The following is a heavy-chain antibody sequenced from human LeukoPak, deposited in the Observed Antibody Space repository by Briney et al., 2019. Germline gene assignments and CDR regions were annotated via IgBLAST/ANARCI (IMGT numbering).Heavy chain of an antibody. CDR3: ARDGGIAVAAPFDY. J-gene: IGHJ4*02. Sequence: GGSLRLSCAASGFTFSSYWMPWVRQAPGKGLVWVSHIKSDGSSTTYADSVKGRFTISRDNAKNTLYLQMNSLRAEDTAVYFCARDGGIAVAAPFDYWGQGTLVTVSS. CDR1: GFTFSSYW. V-gene: IGHV3-74*01. CDR2: IKSDGSST. D-gene: IGHD6-19*01.